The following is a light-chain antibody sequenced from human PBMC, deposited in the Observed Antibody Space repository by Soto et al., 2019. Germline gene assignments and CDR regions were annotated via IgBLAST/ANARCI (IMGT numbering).Light chain of an antibody. Sequence: EIVLTQSPGTLSLSPGERVTLSCRASQRISNSYLAWYQQRPGQAPRLLIFDASTRATGIPARFSGSGSGTEFTLTINSLQSEDSAVYYCQQHNQWPITFGQGTRLEIK. CDR3: QQHNQWPIT. J-gene: IGKJ5*01. CDR1: QRISNSY. V-gene: IGKV3D-15*01. CDR2: DAS.